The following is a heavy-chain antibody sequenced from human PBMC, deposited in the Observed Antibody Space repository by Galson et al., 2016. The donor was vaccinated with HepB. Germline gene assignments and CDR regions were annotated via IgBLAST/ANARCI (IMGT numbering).Heavy chain of an antibody. V-gene: IGHV3-74*01. CDR2: INSDGSST. CDR3: ATRGGGNTLFGY. D-gene: IGHD4-23*01. Sequence: SLRLSCAASGFTFSSYWMHWVRQAPGKGLVWVSRINSDGSSTSYADSVKGRFTISRDNAKNPLYLQMNSLRAEDTAVYYCATRGGGNTLFGYWGQGTLVTVSS. J-gene: IGHJ4*02. CDR1: GFTFSSYW.